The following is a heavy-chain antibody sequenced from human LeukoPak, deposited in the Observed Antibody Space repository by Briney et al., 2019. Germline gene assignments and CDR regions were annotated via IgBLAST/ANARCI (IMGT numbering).Heavy chain of an antibody. J-gene: IGHJ4*02. D-gene: IGHD6-19*01. Sequence: PSETLSLTCTVSGGSISSSSYYWGWIRQPPGKGLEWIGSIYHSGSTYYNPSLKSRVTISVDTSKNQFSLKLSSVTAADTAVYYCARLAVAQLYIDYWGQGTLVTVSS. CDR1: GGSISSSSYY. CDR3: ARLAVAQLYIDY. CDR2: IYHSGST. V-gene: IGHV4-39*01.